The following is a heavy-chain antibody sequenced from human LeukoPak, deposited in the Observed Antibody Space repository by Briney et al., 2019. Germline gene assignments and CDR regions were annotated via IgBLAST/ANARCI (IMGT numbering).Heavy chain of an antibody. J-gene: IGHJ4*02. CDR3: ARDMGPWGVRVPLDY. V-gene: IGHV3-30-3*01. Sequence: QTGGSLRLSCAASGFTFSSYAMHWVRQAPGKGLEWVAVISYDGSNKYYADSVKGRFTISRDNSKNTLYLQMNSLRAEDTAVYYCARDMGPWGVRVPLDYWGQGTLVTVSS. CDR2: ISYDGSNK. D-gene: IGHD3-16*01. CDR1: GFTFSSYA.